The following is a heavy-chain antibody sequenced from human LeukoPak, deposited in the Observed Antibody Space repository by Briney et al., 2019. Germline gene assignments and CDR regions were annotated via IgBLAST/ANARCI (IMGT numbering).Heavy chain of an antibody. D-gene: IGHD6-19*01. CDR3: ARDHAMAVAGLIDY. Sequence: PGGSLRLSCAASGFTFSRYWMTWVRQAPGKGLEWLANIKEGGSDKYYVDSVEGRFTISRDNAKNSLYLQMNSLRAEDTAVYYCARDHAMAVAGLIDYWGQGTLVTVSS. CDR1: GFTFSRYW. V-gene: IGHV3-7*01. CDR2: IKEGGSDK. J-gene: IGHJ4*02.